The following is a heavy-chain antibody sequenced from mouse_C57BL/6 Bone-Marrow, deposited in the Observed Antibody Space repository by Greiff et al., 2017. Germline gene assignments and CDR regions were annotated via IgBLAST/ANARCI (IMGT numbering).Heavy chain of an antibody. D-gene: IGHD1-1*01. CDR1: GYSITSGYY. V-gene: IGHV3-6*01. Sequence: EVQLVESGPGLVKPSQSLSLTCSVTGYSITSGYYWNWIRQFPGNKLEWMGYISYDGSNNYNPSLKNRNSITRDTSKNQFFLKLNSVTTEDTATYYCAREWIYYYGGFAYWGQGTLVTVSA. CDR3: AREWIYYYGGFAY. CDR2: ISYDGSN. J-gene: IGHJ3*01.